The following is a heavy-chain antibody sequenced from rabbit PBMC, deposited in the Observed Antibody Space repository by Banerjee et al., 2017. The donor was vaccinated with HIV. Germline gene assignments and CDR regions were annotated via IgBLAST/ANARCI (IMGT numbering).Heavy chain of an antibody. J-gene: IGHJ4*01. CDR3: ARGVYAYIDVVYTYPNL. CDR1: GFSFSSSYW. Sequence: QSLEESGGDLVKPGASLTLTCTASGFSFSSSYWICWVRQAPGKGLEWIACIYAGSSGSTYYASWAKGRFTISKTSSTTVTLQMTSLTAADTATYFCARGVYAYIDVVYTYPNLWGPGTLVTVS. V-gene: IGHV1S40*01. CDR2: IYAGSSGST. D-gene: IGHD6-1*01.